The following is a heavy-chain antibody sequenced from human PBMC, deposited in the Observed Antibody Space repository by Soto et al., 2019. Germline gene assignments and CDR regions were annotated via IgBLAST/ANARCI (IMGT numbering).Heavy chain of an antibody. V-gene: IGHV4-59*08. D-gene: IGHD2-2*01. J-gene: IGHJ5*02. Sequence: PSETLSLTCTVSGGSISSYYWSWIRQPPGTGLEWIGYIYYSGSTNYNPSLKSRVTISVDTSKNQFSLKLSSATAADTAVYYCASSCSSTSCSRSWFDPWGQGTLVTVSS. CDR3: ASSCSSTSCSRSWFDP. CDR2: IYYSGST. CDR1: GGSISSYY.